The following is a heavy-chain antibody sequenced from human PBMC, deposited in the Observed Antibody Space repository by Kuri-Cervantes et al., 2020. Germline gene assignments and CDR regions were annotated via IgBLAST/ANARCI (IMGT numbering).Heavy chain of an antibody. CDR1: GFTFSVYA. CDR2: ISSDGSNK. J-gene: IGHJ4*02. V-gene: IGHV3-30*07. D-gene: IGHD6-19*01. Sequence: GESLKISCAASGFTFSVYAIHWVRQAPGKGLEWVAVISSDGSNKYYADSVKGRFTISRDNSKNSLFLQMNSLRAEDTAVYYCARSRAVAYWGQGTLVTVSS. CDR3: ARSRAVAY.